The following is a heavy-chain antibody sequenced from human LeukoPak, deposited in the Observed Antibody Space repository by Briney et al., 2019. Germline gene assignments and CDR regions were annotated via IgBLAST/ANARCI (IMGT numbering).Heavy chain of an antibody. CDR3: AKGVSSWYYFDN. CDR2: ISYDGSNK. V-gene: IGHV3-30*18. Sequence: PGGSLRLSCAASGFTFGSYGMHWVRQAPGKGLEWVAVISYDGSNKYYADSVKGRFTISRDNSKNTLFLQMSSLRTEDTAVYHCAKGVSSWYYFDNWGQGTLVTVSS. CDR1: GFTFGSYG. D-gene: IGHD6-13*01. J-gene: IGHJ4*02.